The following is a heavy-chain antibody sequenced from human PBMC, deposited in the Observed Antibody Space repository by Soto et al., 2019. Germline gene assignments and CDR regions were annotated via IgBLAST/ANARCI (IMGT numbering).Heavy chain of an antibody. D-gene: IGHD2-15*01. CDR1: GGTFSSYT. CDR2: IIPILGIA. Sequence: QVQLVQSGAEVKKPGSSVKVSCKASGGTFSSYTISWVRQAPGQGLEWMGRIIPILGIANYAQKFQGRVTITAHKSTSTAYMELSSLRSVDTAVYYCATGSGGRPLDACDIWGQGTMVTVSS. CDR3: ATGSGGRPLDACDI. V-gene: IGHV1-69*02. J-gene: IGHJ3*02.